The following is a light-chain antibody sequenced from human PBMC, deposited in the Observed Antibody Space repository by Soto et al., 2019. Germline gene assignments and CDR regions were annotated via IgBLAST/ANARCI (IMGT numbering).Light chain of an antibody. CDR1: QSVSRR. V-gene: IGKV1-5*01. CDR2: DAS. Sequence: DIQMTQSPSTLSASVGDRVTLTCRASQSVSRRLAWYQQRPGKAPKLLIYDASNLESGVPSRFSGSGSGTEFTLTISSLQPDDFATYYCQQYNSYLETFDQGTEVDIK. CDR3: QQYNSYLET. J-gene: IGKJ1*01.